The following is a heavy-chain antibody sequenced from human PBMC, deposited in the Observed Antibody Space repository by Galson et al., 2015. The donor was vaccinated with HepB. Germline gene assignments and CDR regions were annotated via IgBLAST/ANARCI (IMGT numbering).Heavy chain of an antibody. Sequence: SLRLSCAASGFTFSNYWMTWVRQAPGKGLEWVANIKEDGSDKYYGASVKGRFTISRDNAKSSVYLQMNSLRAEDTAVYYCASEGLVEITAELLGSPRTLRVVGGWFDPWGQGTLVTVSS. CDR3: ASEGLVEITAELLGSPRTLRVVGGWFDP. D-gene: IGHD2-15*01. CDR1: GFTFSNYW. CDR2: IKEDGSDK. J-gene: IGHJ5*02. V-gene: IGHV3-7*03.